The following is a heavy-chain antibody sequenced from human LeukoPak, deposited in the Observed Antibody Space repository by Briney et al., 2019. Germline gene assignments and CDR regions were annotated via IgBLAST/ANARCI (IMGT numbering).Heavy chain of an antibody. D-gene: IGHD2-21*02. Sequence: SETLSLTCTVSGGSISSGGYYWSWIRQHPGKGLEWIGYIYYSGSTYYNPSLKSRVTISVDTSKNQFSLKLSSVTAADTAVYYCARTHCGGDCPHTWGDYFDYWGQGTLVTVSS. V-gene: IGHV4-31*03. CDR2: IYYSGST. J-gene: IGHJ4*02. CDR1: GGSISSGGYY. CDR3: ARTHCGGDCPHTWGDYFDY.